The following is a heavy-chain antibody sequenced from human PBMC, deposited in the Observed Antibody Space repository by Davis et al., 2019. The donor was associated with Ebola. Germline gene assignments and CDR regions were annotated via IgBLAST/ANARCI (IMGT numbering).Heavy chain of an antibody. CDR1: GGSISSSNW. V-gene: IGHV4-4*02. CDR3: ARLPGGDYGLDV. CDR2: IYHSGSN. J-gene: IGHJ6*02. Sequence: SETLSLTCAVSGGSISSSNWWSWVRQPPGKGLEWIGEIYHSGSNNYNPSLKSRVTISVDTSKNQFSLKLSSVTAADTAVYYCARLPGGDYGLDVWGQGTTVTVSS. D-gene: IGHD2-21*01.